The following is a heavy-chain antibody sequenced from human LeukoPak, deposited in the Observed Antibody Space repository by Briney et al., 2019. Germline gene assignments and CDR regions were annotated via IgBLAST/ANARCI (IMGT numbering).Heavy chain of an antibody. V-gene: IGHV1-69*01. Sequence: ASVKVSCKASGGTFSSYAISWVRQAPGQGLEWMGGIIPIFGTANYAQKFQGRVTITADESTSIAYMELSSLRSEDTAVYYCARGVVPAALDYWGQGTLVTVSS. CDR2: IIPIFGTA. CDR3: ARGVVPAALDY. D-gene: IGHD2-2*01. J-gene: IGHJ4*02. CDR1: GGTFSSYA.